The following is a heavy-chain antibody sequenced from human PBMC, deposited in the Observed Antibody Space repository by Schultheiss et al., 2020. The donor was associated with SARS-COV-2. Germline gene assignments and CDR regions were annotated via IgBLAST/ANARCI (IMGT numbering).Heavy chain of an antibody. Sequence: ASVKVSCKASGYTFTSYDINWVRQATGQGLEWMGIINPSGGSTSYAQKFQGRVTMTTDTSTSTAYMELRSLRSEDTAVYYCARALSRHFWSGRDYFDYWGQGTLVTVSS. CDR1: GYTFTSYD. V-gene: IGHV1-46*01. CDR3: ARALSRHFWSGRDYFDY. D-gene: IGHD3-3*02. J-gene: IGHJ4*02. CDR2: INPSGGST.